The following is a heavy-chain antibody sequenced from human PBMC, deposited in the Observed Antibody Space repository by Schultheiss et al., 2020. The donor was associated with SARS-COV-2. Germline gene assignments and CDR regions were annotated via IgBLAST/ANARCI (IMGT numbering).Heavy chain of an antibody. J-gene: IGHJ4*02. D-gene: IGHD6-19*01. CDR3: ARTLYSSGWYDIDY. CDR1: GGSISSGGYY. CDR2: IYYSGST. Sequence: SQTLSLTCTVSGGSISSGGYYWSWIRQHPGKGLEWIGYIYYSGSTNYNPSLKSRVTISVDTSKNQFSLKLSSVTAADTAVYYCARTLYSSGWYDIDYWGQGTLVTVSS. V-gene: IGHV4-61*08.